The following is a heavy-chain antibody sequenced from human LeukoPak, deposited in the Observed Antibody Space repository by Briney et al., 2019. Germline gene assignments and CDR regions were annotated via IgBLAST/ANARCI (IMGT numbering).Heavy chain of an antibody. CDR3: ARGQFLWGLNYYDSSGCRDY. CDR1: GYTFTSYD. Sequence: ASVKVSCKASGYTFTSYDINLVRQATGQGLEWMGWMNPNSGNTGYAQKFQGRVTMTRNTSISTAYMELSSLRSEDTAVYYCARGQFLWGLNYYDSSGCRDYWGQRTLVTVSS. V-gene: IGHV1-8*01. CDR2: MNPNSGNT. J-gene: IGHJ4*02. D-gene: IGHD3-22*01.